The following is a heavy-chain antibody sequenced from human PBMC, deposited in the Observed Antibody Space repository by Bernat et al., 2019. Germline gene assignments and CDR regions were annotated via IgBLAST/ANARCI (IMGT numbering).Heavy chain of an antibody. J-gene: IGHJ6*03. CDR1: GFTFGDYA. D-gene: IGHD3-10*01. CDR2: IRSKAYGGTT. CDR3: TRTDHYGSGSYDYYYYYMDV. V-gene: IGHV3-49*04. Sequence: EVQLVESGGGLVQPGRSLRLSCTASGFTFGDYAMSWVRQAPGKGLEWVGFIRSKAYGGTTEYAASVKGRFTISRDDSNSIAYLQMNSLKTEDTAVYYCTRTDHYGSGSYDYYYYYMDVWGKGTTVTVSS.